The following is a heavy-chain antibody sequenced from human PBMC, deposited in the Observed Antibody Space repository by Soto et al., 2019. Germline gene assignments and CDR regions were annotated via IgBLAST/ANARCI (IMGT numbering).Heavy chain of an antibody. CDR2: IIPIFGTA. J-gene: IGHJ6*02. D-gene: IGHD5-18*01. V-gene: IGHV1-69*13. CDR3: ASTVLVDTAMALYYYGMDV. Sequence: AASVKVSCKASGGTFSSYAISWVRQAPGQGLEWMGGIIPIFGTANYAQKFQGRVTITADESTSTAYMELSSLRSEDTAVYYCASTVLVDTAMALYYYGMDVWGQETTVTVSS. CDR1: GGTFSSYA.